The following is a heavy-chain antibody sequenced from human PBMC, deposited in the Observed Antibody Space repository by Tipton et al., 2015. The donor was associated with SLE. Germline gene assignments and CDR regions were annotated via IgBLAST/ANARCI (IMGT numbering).Heavy chain of an antibody. CDR2: VNNLATI. Sequence: TLSLTCDVNGGSFSGYYWSWLRQSPGTGLEWAGEVNNLATIHYNASLKSRVTISIDTSKSHFSLKLTSVTAADTAVYYCARGDLYDYIWGSNRLDAFDIWGQGTMVTVSS. CDR3: ARGDLYDYIWGSNRLDAFDI. V-gene: IGHV4-34*01. CDR1: GGSFSGYY. J-gene: IGHJ3*02. D-gene: IGHD3-16*02.